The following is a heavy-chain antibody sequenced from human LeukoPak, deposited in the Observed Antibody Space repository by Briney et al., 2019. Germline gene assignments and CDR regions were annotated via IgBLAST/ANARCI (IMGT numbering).Heavy chain of an antibody. J-gene: IGHJ6*02. V-gene: IGHV3-30*03. CDR2: ISYDGSNK. CDR1: GFTFSSYG. CDR3: VAAAGHYYYYYGMDV. Sequence: PGGSLRLSCAASGFTFSSYGMHWVRQAPGKGLEWVAVISYDGSNKYYADSVKGRFTISRDNSKNTLYLQMNSLRAEDTAVYYCVAAAGHYYYYYGMDVWGQGTTVTVSS. D-gene: IGHD6-13*01.